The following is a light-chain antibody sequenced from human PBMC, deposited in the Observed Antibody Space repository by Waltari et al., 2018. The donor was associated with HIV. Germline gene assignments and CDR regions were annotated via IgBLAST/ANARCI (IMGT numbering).Light chain of an antibody. V-gene: IGKV3-11*01. CDR1: QNVNTY. CDR3: QERTTWPPGLT. CDR2: DAS. Sequence: IVLAQSPATLSLSPGERATLSCRASQNVNTYLAWYQQRPGQAPRLLISDASNRATGVPGRFSGSGFGTDFTLTITNLQPEDFGVYYCQERTTWPPGLTFGGGTKVEIK. J-gene: IGKJ4*01.